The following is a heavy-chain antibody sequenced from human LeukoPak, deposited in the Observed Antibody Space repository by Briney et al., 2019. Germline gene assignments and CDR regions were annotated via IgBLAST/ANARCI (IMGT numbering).Heavy chain of an antibody. V-gene: IGHV3-7*03. CDR2: IKQGGSEK. CDR3: ARFRFLEWPGDAFDI. J-gene: IGHJ3*02. CDR1: GFTFSSYW. Sequence: QPGGSLRLSCAASGFTFSSYWMSWVRQAPGRGLDWVANIKQGGSEKYYVDSVKGRFTISRDNAKNSLYLQMNSLRAEDTALYHCARFRFLEWPGDAFDIWGQGTMVTVSS. D-gene: IGHD3-3*01.